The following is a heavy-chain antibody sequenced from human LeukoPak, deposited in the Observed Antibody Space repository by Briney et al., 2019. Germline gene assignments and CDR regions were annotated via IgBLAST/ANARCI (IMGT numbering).Heavy chain of an antibody. CDR2: IYSSGST. J-gene: IGHJ4*02. D-gene: IGHD1/OR15-1a*01. CDR3: ARESPNGDWNN. V-gene: IGHV4-61*10. Sequence: SETLSLTCSVSGGSVSSGNYYWSWIRRPAGKGLEWIGRIYSSGSTNYNSSLKSRVTMSVDTSKNQFSLKLRSVTAADTAVYYCARESPNGDWNNWGQGTLVTVSS. CDR1: GGSVSSGNYY.